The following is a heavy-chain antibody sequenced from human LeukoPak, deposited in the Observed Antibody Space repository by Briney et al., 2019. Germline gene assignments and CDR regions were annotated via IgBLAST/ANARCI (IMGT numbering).Heavy chain of an antibody. Sequence: SETLSLTCTVSGGSISNHYCNWIRQSPGKELEWIGYVHYSRGTNYNPSLKSRVTISLDTSKNQSFLQLSSVTAADTAVYHCASGQGWLTDHWGRGTLVAVSS. CDR2: VHYSRGT. V-gene: IGHV4-59*11. D-gene: IGHD5-12*01. J-gene: IGHJ5*02. CDR3: ASGQGWLTDH. CDR1: GGSISNHY.